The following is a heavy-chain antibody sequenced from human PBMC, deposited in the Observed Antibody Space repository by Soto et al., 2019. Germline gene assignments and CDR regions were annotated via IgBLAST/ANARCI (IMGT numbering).Heavy chain of an antibody. CDR1: GFTFSSYG. CDR2: ISYDGSNK. D-gene: IGHD6-19*01. Sequence: QVQLVESGGGVVQPGRSLRLSCAASGFTFSSYGMHWVRQAPGKGLEWVAVISYDGSNKYYADSVKGRFTISRDNSKNTLYLQRNSLRGEDTAVYYCAKEEGIAVAGNMLIVYYYYYGMDVWGQGTTVTVSS. J-gene: IGHJ6*02. V-gene: IGHV3-30*18. CDR3: AKEEGIAVAGNMLIVYYYYYGMDV.